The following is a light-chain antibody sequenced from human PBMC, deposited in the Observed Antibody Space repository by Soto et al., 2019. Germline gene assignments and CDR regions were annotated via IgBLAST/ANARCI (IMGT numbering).Light chain of an antibody. Sequence: DIVMTQSPDSLPVSLGERATINCKSSQSVLSSSNNKNYLAWYQQKPGQPPKLLIYWASIRASGVPDRFSGSGSGTDFTLTISSLQAEDVAVYYCQHYYTTPRTFGQGTRLEIK. V-gene: IGKV4-1*01. CDR2: WAS. CDR1: QSVLSSSNNKNY. CDR3: QHYYTTPRT. J-gene: IGKJ2*02.